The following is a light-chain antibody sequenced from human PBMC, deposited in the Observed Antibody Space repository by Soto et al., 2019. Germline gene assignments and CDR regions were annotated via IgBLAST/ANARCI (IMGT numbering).Light chain of an antibody. Sequence: QSALTQPPSASGSPGQSVTISCTGTSSDVGGYKFVSWYQQHPGKAPKLMIFEVDKWPSGVPDRFSGSKSGNTAYLAVSGLQAEDEADYYCTSYAGSNNLLFGGGTKLTVL. CDR3: TSYAGSNNLL. CDR1: SSDVGGYKF. CDR2: EVD. J-gene: IGLJ2*01. V-gene: IGLV2-8*01.